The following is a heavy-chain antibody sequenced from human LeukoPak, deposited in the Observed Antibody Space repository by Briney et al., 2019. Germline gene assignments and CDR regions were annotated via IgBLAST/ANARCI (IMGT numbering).Heavy chain of an antibody. CDR2: ISGYNDDR. V-gene: IGHV1-18*04. CDR3: ARDRISTGIAAN. CDR1: GYTFNTYG. Sequence: ASVKVSCKASGYTFNTYGISWVRQAPGQGLEWMGWISGYNDDRNYAQKFQGRVTMTRDTSISTAYMELSRLRSDDTAVYYCARDRISTGIAANWGQGTLVTVSS. J-gene: IGHJ4*02. D-gene: IGHD6-25*01.